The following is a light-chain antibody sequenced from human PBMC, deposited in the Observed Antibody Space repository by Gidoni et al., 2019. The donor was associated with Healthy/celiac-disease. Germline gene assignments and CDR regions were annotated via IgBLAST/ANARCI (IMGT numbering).Light chain of an antibody. CDR1: QSVSSY. V-gene: IGKV3-11*01. CDR3: QQRSNWPPYT. Sequence: EIVLTQSPATLSLSPGERATLSCRASQSVSSYLAWYQQKPCQAPRLLIYDASHRATGIPARCSGSGSGTDFTLTISSLEPEDFAVYYCQQRSNWPPYTFGQGTKLEIK. J-gene: IGKJ2*01. CDR2: DAS.